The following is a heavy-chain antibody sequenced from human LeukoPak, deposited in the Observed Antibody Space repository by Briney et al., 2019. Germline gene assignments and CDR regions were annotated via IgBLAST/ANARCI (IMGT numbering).Heavy chain of an antibody. CDR3: ARDLNYDILTGSLRAYFDS. Sequence: KSGGSLRLSCVASGFTFRSYSMNWVRQAPGKGLEWVSSISGSSTYIYYADSVKGRFTISRDNANNSLYLQMSSLRADDTAVYYCARDLNYDILTGSLRAYFDSWGQGTLVTVSS. J-gene: IGHJ4*02. V-gene: IGHV3-21*01. CDR1: GFTFRSYS. CDR2: ISGSSTYI. D-gene: IGHD3-9*01.